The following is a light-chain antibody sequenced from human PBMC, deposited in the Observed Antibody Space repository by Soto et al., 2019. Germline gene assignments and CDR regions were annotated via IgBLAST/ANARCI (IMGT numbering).Light chain of an antibody. CDR1: QTISSW. V-gene: IGKV1-9*01. CDR2: AAS. Sequence: DIQMTQSPSTLPASVGDRVTITCRASQTISSWLAWYQQKPGKAPKLLIYAASTLQSGVPSRFSGSGSGTEFTLTISSLQPEDSATYYCQQLNSYPAALTFGGGTKVDIK. CDR3: QQLNSYPAALT. J-gene: IGKJ4*01.